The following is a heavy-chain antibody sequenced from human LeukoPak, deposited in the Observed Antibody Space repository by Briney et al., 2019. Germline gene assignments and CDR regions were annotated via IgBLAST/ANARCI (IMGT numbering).Heavy chain of an antibody. D-gene: IGHD3-10*01. Sequence: PSQTLSLTCTVSGGSISSGSYYWSWIRQPAGKGLEWIGRIYTSGSTNYNPSLKSRVTISVDTSKNQFSLKLSSVTAADTAVYYCARRLLWFGELNWFDPWGQGTLVTVSS. CDR3: ARRLLWFGELNWFDP. J-gene: IGHJ5*02. CDR1: GGSISSGSYY. V-gene: IGHV4-61*02. CDR2: IYTSGST.